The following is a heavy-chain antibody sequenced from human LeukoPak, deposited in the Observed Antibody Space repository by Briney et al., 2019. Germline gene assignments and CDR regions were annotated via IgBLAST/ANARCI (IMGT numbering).Heavy chain of an antibody. V-gene: IGHV3-30*18. CDR1: GFTFSRYG. J-gene: IGHJ4*02. CDR2: ISYDGSNK. D-gene: IGHD6-19*01. Sequence: TGRSLRLSCAASGFTFSRYGMHWVRQAPGKGLEWVAVISYDGSNKYYADSVRGRFTISRDNSKNTLYLQMNSLRAVDTAVYYCAKDGDSSGWYYFDYWGQGTLVTVSS. CDR3: AKDGDSSGWYYFDY.